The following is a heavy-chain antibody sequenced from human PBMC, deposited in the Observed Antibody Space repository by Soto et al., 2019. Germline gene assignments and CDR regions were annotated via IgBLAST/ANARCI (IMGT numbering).Heavy chain of an antibody. Sequence: GGSLRLSCAASGFTFSSYAMNWVRQAPGKGLEWVSLISGSGGTTYYADSVKGRFTISRDNSKNTLFLQMNSLRAEDTAVYYCAKSEQQVWDRGAYAMWGQGTMVTVSS. CDR2: ISGSGGTT. CDR1: GFTFSSYA. CDR3: AKSEQQVWDRGAYAM. J-gene: IGHJ3*02. V-gene: IGHV3-23*01. D-gene: IGHD6-13*01.